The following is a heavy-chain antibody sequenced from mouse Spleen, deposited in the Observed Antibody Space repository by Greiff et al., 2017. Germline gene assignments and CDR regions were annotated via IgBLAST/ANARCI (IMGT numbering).Heavy chain of an antibody. J-gene: IGHJ2*01. CDR1: GYTFTSYW. CDR2: IDPSDSYT. Sequence: VQLQQPGAELVMPGASVKLSCKASGYTFTSYWMHWVTQRPGQGLEWIGEIDPSDSYTNYNQKFKGKATLTVDKSSSTAYMQLRSLTSEDSAVYYCARREVADFDYWGQGTTLTVAS. CDR3: ARREVADFDY. V-gene: IGHV1-69*01. D-gene: IGHD1-1*02.